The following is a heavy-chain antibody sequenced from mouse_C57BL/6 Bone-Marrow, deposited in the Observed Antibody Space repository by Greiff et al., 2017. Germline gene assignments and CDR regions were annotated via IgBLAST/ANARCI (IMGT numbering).Heavy chain of an antibody. Sequence: VQLQQSGPELVKPGASVKIPCKASGYTFTDYNMDWVKQSHGKSLEWIGDINPNNGGTIYNQKFKGKATLTVDKSSSTAYMELRSLTSEDTAVYYCAREDYYGSSYVFAYWGQGTLVTVSA. D-gene: IGHD1-1*01. V-gene: IGHV1-18*01. CDR2: INPNNGGT. CDR1: GYTFTDYN. CDR3: AREDYYGSSYVFAY. J-gene: IGHJ3*01.